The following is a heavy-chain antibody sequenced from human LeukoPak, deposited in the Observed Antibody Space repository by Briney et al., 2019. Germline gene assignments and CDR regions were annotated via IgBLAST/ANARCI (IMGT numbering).Heavy chain of an antibody. D-gene: IGHD6-19*01. CDR1: GYSISSGYY. Sequence: SETLSLTCTVSGYSISSGYYWGWIRQPPGKGLEWIGSIYHSGSTYYNPSLKSRVTISVDTSKNQFSLKLSSVTAADTAVYYCARGAWLAQNDYWGQGTLVTVSS. CDR3: ARGAWLAQNDY. V-gene: IGHV4-38-2*02. J-gene: IGHJ4*02. CDR2: IYHSGST.